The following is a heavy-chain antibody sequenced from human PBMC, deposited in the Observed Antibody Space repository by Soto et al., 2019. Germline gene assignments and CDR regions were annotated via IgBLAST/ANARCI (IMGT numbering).Heavy chain of an antibody. CDR1: GGTFSSYA. CDR2: IIPIFGTA. D-gene: IGHD6-19*01. Sequence: QVQLVQSGAEVKKPGSSVKVSCTASGGTFSSYAISWVRQAPGQGLEWMGGIIPIFGTANYAQKFQGRVTITADESTSTAYMELSSQRSEDTAVYYCARDSYEVAGTEDYYYYGMDVWGQGTTVTVSS. CDR3: ARDSYEVAGTEDYYYYGMDV. J-gene: IGHJ6*02. V-gene: IGHV1-69*01.